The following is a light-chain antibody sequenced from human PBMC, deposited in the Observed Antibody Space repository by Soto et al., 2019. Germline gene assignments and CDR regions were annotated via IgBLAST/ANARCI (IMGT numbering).Light chain of an antibody. CDR2: DNN. J-gene: IGLJ3*02. CDR3: ATWDSGLSAWV. Sequence: QSVLTQPPSMSATPGQMVAISCSGTSSNIGNNSVSWYQHLPGTAPKVLIYDNNRRPSGIPDRFSGSKSGTSATLAISGLQTGDEADYYCATWDSGLSAWVFGGGTKLTVL. V-gene: IGLV1-51*01. CDR1: SSNIGNNS.